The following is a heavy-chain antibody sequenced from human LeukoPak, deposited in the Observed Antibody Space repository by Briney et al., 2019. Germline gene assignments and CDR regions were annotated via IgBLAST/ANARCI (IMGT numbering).Heavy chain of an antibody. CDR1: GFTFSSYS. Sequence: GGSLRLSCAASGFTFSSYSMNWVRQAPGKGLEWVSPISRSSSYIYYTDSVTGRFTISRDNAKNSLYLQMHSLRAEDTAVYYCPPEGGTPIDAFVIWGQGTMVTVSS. CDR2: ISRSSSYI. CDR3: PPEGGTPIDAFVI. J-gene: IGHJ3*02. D-gene: IGHD2-15*01. V-gene: IGHV3-21*01.